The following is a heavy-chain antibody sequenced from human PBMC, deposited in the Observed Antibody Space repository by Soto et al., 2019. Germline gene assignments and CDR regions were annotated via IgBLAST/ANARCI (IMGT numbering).Heavy chain of an antibody. V-gene: IGHV1-18*04. D-gene: IGHD6-13*01. CDR3: ARLIAAAGTFDY. Sequence: ASVKVSCKASGYTFTSYGISWVQQAPGQGLEWMGWISAYNGNTNYAQKLQGRVTMTTDTSTSTAYMELRSLRSDDTAVYYCARLIAAAGTFDYWGQGTLVTVSS. CDR1: GYTFTSYG. CDR2: ISAYNGNT. J-gene: IGHJ4*02.